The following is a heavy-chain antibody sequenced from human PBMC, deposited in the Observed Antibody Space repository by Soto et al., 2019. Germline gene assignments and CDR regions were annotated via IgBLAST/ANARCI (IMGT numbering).Heavy chain of an antibody. V-gene: IGHV4-30-4*01. CDR2: IYYSGST. CDR3: ALTYYYDSSGYYRALDI. Sequence: PSETLSLTCTVSGGSISSGDYYWSWIRQPPGKGLEWIGYIYYSGSTYYNPSLKSRVTISVDTSKNQFSLKLSSVTAADTAVYYCALTYYYDSSGYYRALDIWGQGTMVTVSS. D-gene: IGHD3-22*01. J-gene: IGHJ3*02. CDR1: GGSISSGDYY.